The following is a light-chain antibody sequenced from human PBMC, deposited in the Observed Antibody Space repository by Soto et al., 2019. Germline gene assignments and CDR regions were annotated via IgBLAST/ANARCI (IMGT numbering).Light chain of an antibody. CDR1: QTVSRSA. CDR3: QQYGNSPFT. CDR2: GAS. V-gene: IGKV3-20*01. Sequence: EIVLTQSPGTLSLSPGERATLSCRASQTVSRSALAWYQQKPGQAPRILIYGASNRATGIPDRFSGSGSGTDFTLTISRLEPEDFEVYYCQQYGNSPFTFGRGTKAEIK. J-gene: IGKJ4*01.